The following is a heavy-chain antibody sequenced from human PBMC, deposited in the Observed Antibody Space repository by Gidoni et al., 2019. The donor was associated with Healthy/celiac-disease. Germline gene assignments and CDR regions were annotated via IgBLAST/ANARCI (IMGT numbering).Heavy chain of an antibody. J-gene: IGHJ4*02. CDR2: IYYSGST. CDR3: ARGVGIVVVVAATPFDY. Sequence: QLQLQESGPGLVKPSETLSLTCTVSGGSISSSSYYLGWIRQPPGKGLEWIGSIYYSGSTYYNPSLKSRVTISVDTSKNQFSLKLSSVTAADTAVYYCARGVGIVVVVAATPFDYWGQGTLVTVSS. CDR1: GGSISSSSYY. D-gene: IGHD2-15*01. V-gene: IGHV4-39*07.